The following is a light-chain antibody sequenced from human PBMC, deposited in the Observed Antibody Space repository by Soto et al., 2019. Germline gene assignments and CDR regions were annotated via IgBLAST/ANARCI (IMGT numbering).Light chain of an antibody. Sequence: IQLTQSPSSLSASVGDRVSITCRASQDIRTYLAWYQQKQGKAPKLLISGTFTLQSGVPSRFNGSGSGTDFTLTISRMQPEDFATYYCQHLNNYPPFTFGPGTKVDLE. CDR1: QDIRTY. J-gene: IGKJ3*01. CDR3: QHLNNYPPFT. V-gene: IGKV1-9*01. CDR2: GTF.